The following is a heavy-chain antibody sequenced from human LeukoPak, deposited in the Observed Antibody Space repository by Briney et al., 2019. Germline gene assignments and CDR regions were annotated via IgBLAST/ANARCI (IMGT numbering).Heavy chain of an antibody. CDR1: GFTFSSYE. CDR3: AKDSGYRYGLVVA. J-gene: IGHJ5*02. V-gene: IGHV4-39*07. Sequence: GSLRLSCAASGFTFSSYEMNWVRQPPGKGLEWIGSIYYSGSTYYNPSLKSRVTISVDTSKNQFSLKLSSVTAADTAVYYCAKDSGYRYGLVVAWGQGTLVTVSS. D-gene: IGHD5-18*01. CDR2: IYYSGST.